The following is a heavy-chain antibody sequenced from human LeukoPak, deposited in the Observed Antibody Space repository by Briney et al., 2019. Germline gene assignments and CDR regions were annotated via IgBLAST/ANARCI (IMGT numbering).Heavy chain of an antibody. V-gene: IGHV3-7*05. CDR3: ASHITVIAVRAFDI. CDR1: GFTFSSYW. CDR2: MNQDGSEK. Sequence: GGSLRLSCAASGFTFSSYWMSWVRQAPGKGLEWVASMNQDGSEKYYVDSVEGRFTISRDNAKNSLYLQMNSLRAEDTAVYYCASHITVIAVRAFDIWGHGTMVTVSS. D-gene: IGHD3-22*01. J-gene: IGHJ3*02.